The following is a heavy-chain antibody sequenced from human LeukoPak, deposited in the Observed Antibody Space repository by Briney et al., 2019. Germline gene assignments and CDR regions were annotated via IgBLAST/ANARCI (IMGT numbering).Heavy chain of an antibody. D-gene: IGHD6-6*01. CDR1: GFTFSSYS. V-gene: IGHV3-21*01. CDR3: ACIAARRGDAFDI. J-gene: IGHJ3*02. CDR2: ISSSSSYI. Sequence: SGESLRLSCAASGFTFSSYSMNWVRQAPGKGLEWVSSISSSSSYIYYADSVKGRFTISRDNAKNSLYLQMNSLRAEDTAVYYCACIAARRGDAFDIWGQGTMVTVSS.